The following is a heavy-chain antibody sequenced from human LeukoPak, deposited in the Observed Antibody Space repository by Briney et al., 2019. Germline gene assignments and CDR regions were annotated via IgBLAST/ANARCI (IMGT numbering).Heavy chain of an antibody. CDR2: IKYDGSEK. V-gene: IGHV3-7*01. D-gene: IGHD6-13*01. J-gene: IGHJ4*02. CDR3: AREARYTTIWYSHDY. Sequence: GGSLRLSCAASGFTFSSKWMSWVRQAPGKGLEWVANIKYDGSEKYYVDSVKGRFTISRDDAKNSLYLQMNSLRAEDTAVYYCAREARYTTIWYSHDYWGQGTLVTVSS. CDR1: GFTFSSKW.